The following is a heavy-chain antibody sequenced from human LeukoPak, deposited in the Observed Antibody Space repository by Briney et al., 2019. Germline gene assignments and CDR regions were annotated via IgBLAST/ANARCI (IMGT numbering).Heavy chain of an antibody. CDR2: ISYDGSNK. CDR1: GFTFSSYG. CDR3: AKVWFGDIAIFDY. J-gene: IGHJ4*02. D-gene: IGHD3-10*01. V-gene: IGHV3-30*18. Sequence: GGSLRLSCAASGFTFSSYGMPWVRQAPGKGLEWVAVISYDGSNKYYADSVKGRFTISRDNSKNTLYLQMNSLRAEDTAVYYCAKVWFGDIAIFDYWGQGTLVTVS.